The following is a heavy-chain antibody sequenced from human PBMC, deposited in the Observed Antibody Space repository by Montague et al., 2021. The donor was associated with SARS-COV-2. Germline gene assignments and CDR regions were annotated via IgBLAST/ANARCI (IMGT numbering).Heavy chain of an antibody. V-gene: IGHV4-4*02. CDR1: DVSLSSSTW. CDR3: ARGGLGNRGFDY. CDR2: TYLSGFT. D-gene: IGHD3/OR15-3a*01. Sequence: SDTLSLTCVVSDVSLSSSTWWSWVRQSPGKGLEWVGETYLSGFTQYNPSVKSRVTISLDDSRSQFSLRLTSVTTADTAMYFCARGGLGNRGFDYWGQGALVTVSS. J-gene: IGHJ4*02.